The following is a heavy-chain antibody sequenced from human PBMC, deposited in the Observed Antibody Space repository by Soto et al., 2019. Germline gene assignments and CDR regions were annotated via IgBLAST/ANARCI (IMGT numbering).Heavy chain of an antibody. V-gene: IGHV4-59*01. Sequence: PSETLSLTCTVSGGSISSYYWSWIRQPPGKGLEWIGYIYYSGSTNYNPSLKSRVTISVDTSKNLFSLKLSSVTAADTAVYYCARSPWLAERGSAEYFQHWGQGTLVTVSS. D-gene: IGHD6-19*01. CDR1: GGSISSYY. J-gene: IGHJ1*01. CDR3: ARSPWLAERGSAEYFQH. CDR2: IYYSGST.